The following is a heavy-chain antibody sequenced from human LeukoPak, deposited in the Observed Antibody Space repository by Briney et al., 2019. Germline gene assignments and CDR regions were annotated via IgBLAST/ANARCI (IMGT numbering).Heavy chain of an antibody. V-gene: IGHV3-48*03. D-gene: IGHD5-24*01. J-gene: IGHJ4*02. CDR3: ARSGGWLQFHY. CDR1: GFTFSSYE. Sequence: PGGSLRLSCAASGFTFSSYEMNWVRQAPGKGLEWVSYISSSGSTIYYADSVKGRFTISRDNAKNSLYLLMNSLRAEDTAVYYCARSGGWLQFHYWDQGTLVTVSS. CDR2: ISSSGSTI.